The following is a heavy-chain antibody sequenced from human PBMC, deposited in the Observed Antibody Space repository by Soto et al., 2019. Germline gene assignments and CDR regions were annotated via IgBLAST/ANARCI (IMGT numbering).Heavy chain of an antibody. V-gene: IGHV4-30-2*02. D-gene: IGHD5-18*01. J-gene: IGHJ4*02. Sequence: SETLSLTCAVSGGSISSGGYSWSWIRQPPGKGLEWIGYIYHSGSTNYNPSLKSRVIISVDTSKNQFSLKLSSVTAADTAVYYCARTLYSYGHRFDYWGQGTLVTVSS. CDR1: GGSISSGGYS. CDR3: ARTLYSYGHRFDY. CDR2: IYHSGST.